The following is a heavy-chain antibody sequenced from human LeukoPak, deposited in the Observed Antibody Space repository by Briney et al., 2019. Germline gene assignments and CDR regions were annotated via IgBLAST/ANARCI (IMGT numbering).Heavy chain of an antibody. CDR3: ARVISDCANFNCFKGYFDY. J-gene: IGHJ4*01. V-gene: IGHV1-3*01. CDR1: GYTLTNYA. Sequence: ASVKVSCKASGYTLTNYAIHWVRQAPGQSLEWMGWINAGNGNTKYSQKFQARVTITRDTSANTAYMELSSLGSEDTTIYYCARVISDCANFNCFKGYFDYWGQGTPVTVSS. CDR2: INAGNGNT. D-gene: IGHD5/OR15-5a*01.